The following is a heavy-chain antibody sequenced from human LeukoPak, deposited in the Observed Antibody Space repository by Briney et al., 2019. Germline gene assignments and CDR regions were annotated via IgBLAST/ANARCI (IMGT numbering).Heavy chain of an antibody. CDR2: INPNSGNT. V-gene: IGHV1-2*02. CDR3: XTSRYYDSGELDY. J-gene: IGHJ4*02. CDR1: GYTFTGYY. Sequence: ASVKVSCKASGYTFTGYYMHWVRQAPGQGLEWMGWINPNSGNTNYAQKFQGRVTMTRDTSISTAYMELSRLRSDDTAVYYCXTSRYYDSGELDYWGQGTLVTVSS. D-gene: IGHD3-22*01.